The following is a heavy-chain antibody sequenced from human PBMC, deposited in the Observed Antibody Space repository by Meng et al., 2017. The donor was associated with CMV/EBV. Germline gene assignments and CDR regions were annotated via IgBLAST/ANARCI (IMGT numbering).Heavy chain of an antibody. CDR3: AKFYSGYDFDS. J-gene: IGHJ4*02. Sequence: GESLKISCAASGFSFSDYYMTWIRQAPGKGLDWVAYISGSGSNNINYADSVKGRFTIYRDNAKKSLYLQMDSLRAEDTAVYYCAKFYSGYDFDSWGQGTLVTVSS. CDR1: GFSFSDYY. D-gene: IGHD5-12*01. V-gene: IGHV3-11*04. CDR2: ISGSGSNNI.